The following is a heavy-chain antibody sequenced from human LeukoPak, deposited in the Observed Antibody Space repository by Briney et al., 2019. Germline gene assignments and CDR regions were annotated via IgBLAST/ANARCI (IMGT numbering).Heavy chain of an antibody. D-gene: IGHD2-2*01. V-gene: IGHV3-21*03. J-gene: IGHJ5*02. CDR2: ISSSSSYI. Sequence: KPGGSLRLSCAASGFTLSSYNMNWVRQAPGKGLEWVSSISSSSSYIYYADSVKGRFTISRDNAKNSLYLQMNSLRAEDTAVYYCATGVCSSTSCAPLWFDPWGQGTLVTVSS. CDR3: ATGVCSSTSCAPLWFDP. CDR1: GFTLSSYN.